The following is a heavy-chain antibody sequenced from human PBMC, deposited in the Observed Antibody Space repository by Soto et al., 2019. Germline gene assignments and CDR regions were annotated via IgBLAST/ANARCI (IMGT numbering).Heavy chain of an antibody. J-gene: IGHJ5*02. CDR1: GGSFSSGGYY. CDR3: ARVGGINWFDP. V-gene: IGHV4-31*03. CDR2: IYYSGST. D-gene: IGHD3-16*01. Sequence: QVQLQESGPGLVRPSQTLSLPCTVSGGSFSSGGYYWSWFGQHPGKGLEWIGYIYYSGSTYYTPSLKSRVTISVDTSKNQFSLKLSSVTAADTAVYYCARVGGINWFDPWGQGTLVTVSS.